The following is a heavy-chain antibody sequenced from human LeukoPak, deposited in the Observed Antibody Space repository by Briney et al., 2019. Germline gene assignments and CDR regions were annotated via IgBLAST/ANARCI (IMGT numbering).Heavy chain of an antibody. CDR3: ARSLGGSYYYYYGMDV. Sequence: PSETLSLTCTVSGGSISSYYWSWIRQPPGKGLERIGYIYYSGSTNYNPSLKSRVTISVDTSKNQFSLKLSSVTAADTAVYYCARSLGGSYYYYYGMDVWGQGTTVTVSS. V-gene: IGHV4-59*08. D-gene: IGHD3-16*01. CDR2: IYYSGST. CDR1: GGSISSYY. J-gene: IGHJ6*02.